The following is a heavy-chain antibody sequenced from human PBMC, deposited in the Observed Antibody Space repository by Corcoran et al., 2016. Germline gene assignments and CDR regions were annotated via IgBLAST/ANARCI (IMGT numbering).Heavy chain of an antibody. CDR1: GFNFNSYG. D-gene: IGHD3-10*01. Sequence: QMQLVESGGGVVQPGRSLRLSCAASGFNFNSYGMHWVRQAPGKGLEWVAIIWDDGNKQYYADSVKGRFTISRDNSRNTVHMQMNSLREEDTAVYFCAGDGAQGGPSHPHYGMDVCGQGTAVTVSS. V-gene: IGHV3-33*01. CDR3: AGDGAQGGPSHPHYGMDV. J-gene: IGHJ6*02. CDR2: IWDDGNKQ.